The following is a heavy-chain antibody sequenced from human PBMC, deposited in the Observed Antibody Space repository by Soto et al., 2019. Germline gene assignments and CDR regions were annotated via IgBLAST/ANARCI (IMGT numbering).Heavy chain of an antibody. Sequence: EVQLVESGGGLVQPGGSLRLSCAASGFTFDTYSMNWVRQAPGKGLEWISYITGNSNTKYYADSVKGRFTISRDNTKNSLYLQMDSLRVEDTDVYYCVRRLGLWGQGTLVTVSS. V-gene: IGHV3-48*01. CDR2: ITGNSNTK. CDR1: GFTFDTYS. D-gene: IGHD3-16*01. CDR3: VRRLGL. J-gene: IGHJ4*02.